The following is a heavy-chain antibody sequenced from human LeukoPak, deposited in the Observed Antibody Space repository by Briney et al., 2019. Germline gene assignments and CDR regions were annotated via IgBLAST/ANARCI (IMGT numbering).Heavy chain of an antibody. Sequence: ASVKVSCKASGYTFTGYYMHWVRQAPGRGLEWMGWINPNSGGTNYAQKFQGRVTMTRDTSISTAYMELSRLRSDDTAVYYCARGQWELLFGLASYYFDYWGQGTLVTVSS. CDR1: GYTFTGYY. D-gene: IGHD1-26*01. CDR2: INPNSGGT. CDR3: ARGQWELLFGLASYYFDY. V-gene: IGHV1-2*02. J-gene: IGHJ4*02.